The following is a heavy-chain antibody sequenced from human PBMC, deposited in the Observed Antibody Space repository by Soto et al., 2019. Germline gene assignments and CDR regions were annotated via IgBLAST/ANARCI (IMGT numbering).Heavy chain of an antibody. V-gene: IGHV3-11*01. J-gene: IGHJ5*02. CDR3: ASETYYDFWSGSREAGWFDP. D-gene: IGHD3-3*01. CDR2: ISSSGSTI. Sequence: GGSLRLSCAASGFTFSDYYMSWIRQAPGKGLEWVSYISSSGSTIYYADSVKGRFTISRDNAKNSLYLQMNSLRAEDTAVYYCASETYYDFWSGSREAGWFDPWGQGTLVTGSS. CDR1: GFTFSDYY.